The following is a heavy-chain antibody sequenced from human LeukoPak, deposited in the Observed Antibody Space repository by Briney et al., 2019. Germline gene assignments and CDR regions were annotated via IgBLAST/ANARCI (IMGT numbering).Heavy chain of an antibody. CDR1: GFTFDDYA. CDR3: ARDLDGLLQGNLDY. CDR2: ISWNSGSI. V-gene: IGHV3-9*01. J-gene: IGHJ4*02. Sequence: SLRLSCAASGFTFDDYAMHWVRQAPGKGLEWVSGISWNSGSIGYADSVKGRFTISRDNAKNSLYLQMNSLRAEDTALYYCARDLDGLLQGNLDYWGQGTLVTVSS. D-gene: IGHD3-9*01.